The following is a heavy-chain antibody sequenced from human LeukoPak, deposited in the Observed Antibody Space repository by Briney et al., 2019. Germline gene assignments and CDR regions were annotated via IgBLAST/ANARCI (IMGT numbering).Heavy chain of an antibody. D-gene: IGHD3-16*02. Sequence: PSETLSLTCTVSGGSISSYYWSWIRQPPGKGLEWIGEINHSGSTTYNPSLKSRVTISVDTSKNQFSLKLRSVTAADTAVYYCARFLRLTKNHGYVWGSYRRNRYFDYWGQGSLVTVSS. V-gene: IGHV4-34*01. CDR2: INHSGST. CDR3: ARFLRLTKNHGYVWGSYRRNRYFDY. CDR1: GGSISSYY. J-gene: IGHJ4*02.